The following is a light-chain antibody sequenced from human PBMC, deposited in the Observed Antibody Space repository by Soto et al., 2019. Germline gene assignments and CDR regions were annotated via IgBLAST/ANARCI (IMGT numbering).Light chain of an antibody. CDR1: SSDIGDYNY. CDR3: NSYTSSNTYV. CDR2: EVT. V-gene: IGLV2-14*01. J-gene: IGLJ1*01. Sequence: QSVLTQPASVSGSPGQSITISCTGTSSDIGDYNYVSWYQQHPGKAPKLMIYEVTNRPSGVSNRFSGSKSGNTASLTISGLPAEDGADYYCNSYTSSNTYVFGTGTKLTVL.